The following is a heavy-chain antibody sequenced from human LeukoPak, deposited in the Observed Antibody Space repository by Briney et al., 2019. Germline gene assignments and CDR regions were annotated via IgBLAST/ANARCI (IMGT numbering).Heavy chain of an antibody. Sequence: GGSLRLSCAASGFTFSSYEMNWVRQAPGKGLEWVSYISSSGSTIYYADSVKGRFTTSRDNAKNSLYLQMKSLSTEDTAVYYCARAPSSGWPRLNDAFYIWGPGTMVKASS. CDR3: ARAPSSGWPRLNDAFYI. CDR1: GFTFSSYE. J-gene: IGHJ3*02. CDR2: ISSSGSTI. D-gene: IGHD6-19*01. V-gene: IGHV3-48*03.